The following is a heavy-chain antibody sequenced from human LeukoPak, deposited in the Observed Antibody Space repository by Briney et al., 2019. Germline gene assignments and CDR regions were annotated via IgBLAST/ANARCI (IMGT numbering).Heavy chain of an antibody. D-gene: IGHD5-12*01. J-gene: IGHJ4*02. CDR3: ARAMVATDY. V-gene: IGHV3-23*01. Sequence: PGGSLRLSCAASGFTFSSYTMSWVRQAPGKGLEWVSTISNSGRDTFYTDSVKGRFTISRDNSKNTLYLQMNSLRAGDTAVYYCARAMVATDYWGQGTLVAVSS. CDR1: GFTFSSYT. CDR2: ISNSGRDT.